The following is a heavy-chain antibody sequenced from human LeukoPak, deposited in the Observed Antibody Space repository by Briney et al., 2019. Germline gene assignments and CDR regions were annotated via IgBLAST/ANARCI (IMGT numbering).Heavy chain of an antibody. J-gene: IGHJ4*02. D-gene: IGHD3-22*01. CDR1: GSTFSSYG. CDR3: AKAYALITMIVALDY. Sequence: PGGSLRLSXAASGSTFSSYGMHWIRQAPGKGLEWVAFIRYDGSNKYYADSVKGRFTISRDNSKNTLYLQMNSLRAEDTAVYYCAKAYALITMIVALDYWGQGTLVTVSS. CDR2: IRYDGSNK. V-gene: IGHV3-30*02.